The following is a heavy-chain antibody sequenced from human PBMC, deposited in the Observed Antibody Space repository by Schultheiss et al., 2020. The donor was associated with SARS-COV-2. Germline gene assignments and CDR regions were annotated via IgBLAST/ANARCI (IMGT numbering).Heavy chain of an antibody. CDR2: ISWNSGSI. Sequence: GGSLRLSCAASGFTFDDYAMHWVRQAPGKGLEWVSGISWNSGSIGYADSVKGRFTISRDNSKNTLYLQMNSLRAEDTAVYYCARAPSGGDPFDYWGQGTLVTVSS. V-gene: IGHV3-9*01. J-gene: IGHJ4*02. D-gene: IGHD2-21*01. CDR3: ARAPSGGDPFDY. CDR1: GFTFDDYA.